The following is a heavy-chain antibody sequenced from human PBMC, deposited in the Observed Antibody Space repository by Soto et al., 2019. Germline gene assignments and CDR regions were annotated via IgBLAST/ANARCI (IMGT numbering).Heavy chain of an antibody. D-gene: IGHD3-22*01. CDR1: GYTLTRYS. CDR2: INAGNGNT. V-gene: IGHV1-3*05. CDR3: AILGTYYFDNSDNYFDF. J-gene: IGHJ4*02. Sequence: QVQLVQSGAEEMKPGASVKVSCKASGYTLTRYSVHWVRQAPGQRLEWMGWINAGNGNTKFSQKFQGRVTITRDTSASTAYMELRGLRSEDTAVYYCAILGTYYFDNSDNYFDFWGQGPLVTVSS.